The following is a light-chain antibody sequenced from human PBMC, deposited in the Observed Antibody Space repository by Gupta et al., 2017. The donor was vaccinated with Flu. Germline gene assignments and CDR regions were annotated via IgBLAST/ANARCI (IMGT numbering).Light chain of an antibody. CDR2: GEK. CDR3: HSRDTYSDTSV. J-gene: IGLJ1*01. Sequence: LLIYGEKNRDSGIPDRFSGARSGSTAALTISGAHAEDEADYFCHSRDTYSDTSVFGSGTKFTVL. V-gene: IGLV3-19*01.